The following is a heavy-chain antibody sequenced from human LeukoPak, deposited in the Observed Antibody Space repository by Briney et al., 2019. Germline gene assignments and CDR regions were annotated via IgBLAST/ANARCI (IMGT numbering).Heavy chain of an antibody. CDR2: ISGSGGST. J-gene: IGHJ4*02. V-gene: IGHV3-23*01. Sequence: GASLSLSCAASDFTFSSYAMSWVRQAPGKRLEWVSAISGSGGSTYYADSVKGRFTISRDNSKNTLYLQMNSLRAEDTAVYYCAKGEASSGRAFWGQGTLVTVSS. CDR3: AKGEASSGRAF. CDR1: DFTFSSYA. D-gene: IGHD6-19*01.